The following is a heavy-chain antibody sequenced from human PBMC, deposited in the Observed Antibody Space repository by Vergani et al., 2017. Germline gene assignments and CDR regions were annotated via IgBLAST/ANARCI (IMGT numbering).Heavy chain of an antibody. J-gene: IGHJ6*02. D-gene: IGHD6-13*01. V-gene: IGHV4-59*01. CDR3: ARANSSSWPYYYYYGMDV. Sequence: QLQLQESGPGLVKPSETLSLTCTVSGGSISSYYWSWIRQPPGKGLEWIGYIYYSGSTNYNPSLKSRVTISVDTSKNQFSLKLSSVTAADTAVYYCARANSSSWPYYYYYGMDVWGQGTTVTVSS. CDR1: GGSISSYY. CDR2: IYYSGST.